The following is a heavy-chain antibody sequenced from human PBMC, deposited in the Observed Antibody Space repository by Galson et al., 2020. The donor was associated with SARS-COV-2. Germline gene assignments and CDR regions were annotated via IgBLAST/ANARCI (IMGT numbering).Heavy chain of an antibody. CDR1: GGSISSSSYY. Sequence: SETLSLTCTVSGGSISSSSYYWGWIRQPPGKGLEWIGSIYYSGSTYYNPSLKSRVTISVDTSKNQFSLKLSSVTAADTAVYYCASLSIAARGGRGWFDPWGQGTLVTVSS. D-gene: IGHD6-6*01. CDR2: IYYSGST. CDR3: ASLSIAARGGRGWFDP. J-gene: IGHJ5*02. V-gene: IGHV4-39*07.